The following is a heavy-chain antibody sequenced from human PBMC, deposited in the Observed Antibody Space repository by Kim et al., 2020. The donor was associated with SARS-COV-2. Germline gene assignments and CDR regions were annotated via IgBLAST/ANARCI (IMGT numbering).Heavy chain of an antibody. V-gene: IGHV1-46*01. Sequence: ASVKVSCKASGYTFTSYYMHWVRQAPGQGLEWMGIINPSGGSTSYAQKFQGRVTMTRDTSTSTVYMELSSLRSEDTAVYYCASPYCSGGSCYSAPYGYWGQGTLVTVSS. J-gene: IGHJ4*02. D-gene: IGHD2-15*01. CDR1: GYTFTSYY. CDR3: ASPYCSGGSCYSAPYGY. CDR2: INPSGGST.